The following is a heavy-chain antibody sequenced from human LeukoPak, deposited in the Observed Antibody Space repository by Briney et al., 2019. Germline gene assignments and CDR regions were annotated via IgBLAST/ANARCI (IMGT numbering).Heavy chain of an antibody. CDR2: ISSTRSYI. CDR3: ARDSSGWYYYMDV. Sequence: GGSLRLSCAASGFTFSGYTMNWVRQAPGKGLEWVSSISSTRSYIYYADSVKGRFTISRDNAKNSLYLQMNSLRAEDTAVYYCARDSSGWYYYMDVWGKGTTVTVSS. CDR1: GFTFSGYT. D-gene: IGHD6-19*01. J-gene: IGHJ6*03. V-gene: IGHV3-21*01.